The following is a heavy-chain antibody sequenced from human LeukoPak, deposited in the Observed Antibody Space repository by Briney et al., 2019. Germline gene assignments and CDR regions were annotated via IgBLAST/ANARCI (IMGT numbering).Heavy chain of an antibody. D-gene: IGHD3-3*01. V-gene: IGHV4-34*01. Sequence: PSETLSLTCAVYGGSFSGYYWSWIRQPPGKGLEWIGEINHSGSANYNPSLKSRVTISIDTSKNQSFLTLRSVTAADTAVYYCARQQISFFGVVQNWFDPWGQGTLVTVSS. CDR2: INHSGSA. CDR1: GGSFSGYY. J-gene: IGHJ5*02. CDR3: ARQQISFFGVVQNWFDP.